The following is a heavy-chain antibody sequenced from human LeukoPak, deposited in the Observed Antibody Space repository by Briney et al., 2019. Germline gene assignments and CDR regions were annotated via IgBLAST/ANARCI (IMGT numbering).Heavy chain of an antibody. J-gene: IGHJ5*02. CDR3: ARVESGRPTDNWFDP. V-gene: IGHV1-8*01. CDR1: GYTFTSYD. Sequence: GASVKVSCKASGYTFTSYDINWVRQATGRGLEWMGWMNPNSGNTGYAQKFQGRVTMTRNTSISTAYMELSSLRSEDTAVYYCARVESGRPTDNWFDPWGQGTLVTVSS. D-gene: IGHD6-25*01. CDR2: MNPNSGNT.